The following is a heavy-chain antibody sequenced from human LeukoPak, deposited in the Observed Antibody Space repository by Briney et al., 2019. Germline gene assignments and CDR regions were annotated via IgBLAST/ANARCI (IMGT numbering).Heavy chain of an antibody. V-gene: IGHV3-23*01. CDR3: AKDVDFWSPEAFDI. Sequence: GGSLRLSCVASGFTFSTFAMIWVRQPPGKGLEWVSAISGSGGSTYYADSVKGRFTISRDNSKNTLYLQMNSLRAEDTAVYYCAKDVDFWSPEAFDIWGQGTMVTVSS. CDR2: ISGSGGST. J-gene: IGHJ3*02. D-gene: IGHD3-3*01. CDR1: GFTFSTFA.